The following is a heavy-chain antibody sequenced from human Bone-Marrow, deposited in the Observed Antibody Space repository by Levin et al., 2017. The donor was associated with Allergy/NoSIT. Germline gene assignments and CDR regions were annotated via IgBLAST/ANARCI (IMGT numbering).Heavy chain of an antibody. CDR1: GGSLSTYY. D-gene: IGHD5-18*01. Sequence: KSSETLSLTCAVSGGSLSTYYWSWIRQTPGKGLEWLGEINHGGSTNYRPSLRGRLTLSVDTSKGTVSLRLTSISAADTAMYYCARSTASDEDAYDIWGQGTMVIVS. CDR2: INHGGST. CDR3: ARSTASDEDAYDI. J-gene: IGHJ3*02. V-gene: IGHV4-34*01.